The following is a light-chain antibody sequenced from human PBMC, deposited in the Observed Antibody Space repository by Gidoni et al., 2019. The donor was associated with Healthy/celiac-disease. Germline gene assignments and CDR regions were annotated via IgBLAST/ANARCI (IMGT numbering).Light chain of an antibody. Sequence: DIVMTQSPDSLAVSLGERATINCKSSQSVLYSSNNKNYLAWYQQKVGQPPKRLIYWASTRESGVPDRFSGSGSGTDFTLTISSLQAEDVAVYYCQQYYSTPLTFGGETKVEIK. J-gene: IGKJ4*01. CDR1: QSVLYSSNNKNY. CDR2: WAS. V-gene: IGKV4-1*01. CDR3: QQYYSTPLT.